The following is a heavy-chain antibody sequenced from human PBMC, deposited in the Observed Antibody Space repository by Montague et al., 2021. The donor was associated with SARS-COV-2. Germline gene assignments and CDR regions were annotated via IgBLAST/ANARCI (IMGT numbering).Heavy chain of an antibody. CDR3: AWYVDSSGWLNPRGSGTFDY. CDR1: GGSISSGGYY. V-gene: IGHV4-31*03. Sequence: TLSLTCTVSGGSISSGGYYWSWIRQHPGRGLEWIGYIYYSGSTYYNPSLKSRVTISVDTSKNQLSLKLSSVTAADTAVYYCAWYVDSSGWLNPRGSGTFDYWGQGTLVTVSS. CDR2: IYYSGST. J-gene: IGHJ4*02. D-gene: IGHD6-25*01.